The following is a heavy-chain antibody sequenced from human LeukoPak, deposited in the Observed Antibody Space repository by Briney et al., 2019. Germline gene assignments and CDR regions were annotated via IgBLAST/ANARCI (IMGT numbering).Heavy chain of an antibody. CDR3: ARDSHRGYAFDI. V-gene: IGHV1-2*02. CDR2: INPNSGGT. CDR1: GYTFTGYY. D-gene: IGHD1-1*01. Sequence: ASVKVSCKASGYTFTGYYMHWVRQAPGQGLEWKGWINPNSGGTNYAQKFQGRVTMTRDTSISTAYMELSRLRSDDTAVYYCARDSHRGYAFDIWGQGTMVTVSS. J-gene: IGHJ3*02.